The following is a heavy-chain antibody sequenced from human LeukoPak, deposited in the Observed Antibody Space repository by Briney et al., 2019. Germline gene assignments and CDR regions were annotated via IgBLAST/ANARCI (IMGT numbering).Heavy chain of an antibody. Sequence: SETLSLTCTVSGGSISSYYWSWLRQPPGKGLEYIGYTHYSGATNYNPSLKSRVTISLDTSGNQFSLKLSSVTAADTAVYYCAXXXXGGACQLGGVDMWGQGTMVTVSS. V-gene: IGHV4-59*01. D-gene: IGHD2-21*02. CDR2: THYSGAT. J-gene: IGHJ3*02. CDR3: AXXXXGGACQLGGVDM. CDR1: GGSISSYY.